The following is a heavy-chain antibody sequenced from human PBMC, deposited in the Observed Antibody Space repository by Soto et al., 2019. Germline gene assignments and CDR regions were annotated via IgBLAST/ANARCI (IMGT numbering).Heavy chain of an antibody. D-gene: IGHD1-7*01. Sequence: EVQLVESGGGLVQPGGSLRLSCAASGFTFSSYWMSWVRQAPGKGLEWVANIKQDGSEKYYVDSVKGRFTISRDNAKNSLYLQMNSLRAEDTAVYYCARWQADWNFLFDYWGQGTLVTVSS. CDR2: IKQDGSEK. V-gene: IGHV3-7*01. CDR1: GFTFSSYW. CDR3: ARWQADWNFLFDY. J-gene: IGHJ4*02.